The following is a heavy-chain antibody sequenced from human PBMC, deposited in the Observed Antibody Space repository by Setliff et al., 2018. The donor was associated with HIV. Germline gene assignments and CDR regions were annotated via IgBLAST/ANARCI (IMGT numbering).Heavy chain of an antibody. D-gene: IGHD6-19*01. CDR3: ARHFGIAVEARYFDY. CDR2: IIPIFGTA. J-gene: IGHJ4*02. CDR1: GGTFSSYA. Sequence: SVKVSCKASGGTFSSYAISWVRQAPGQGLEWMGGIIPIFGTANYAQNFQGRVVIATDESTTTAYMELSSLRSDDTAVYYCARHFGIAVEARYFDYWGQGTLVTVSS. V-gene: IGHV1-69*05.